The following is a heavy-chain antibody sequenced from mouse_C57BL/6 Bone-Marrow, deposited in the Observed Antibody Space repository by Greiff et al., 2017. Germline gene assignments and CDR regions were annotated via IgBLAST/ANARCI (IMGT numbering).Heavy chain of an antibody. CDR1: GYTFTDYY. CDR3: ARTDGSPWFAY. D-gene: IGHD1-1*01. Sequence: VQLQQSGPVLVKPGASVKMSCKASGYTFTDYYMNWVKQSHGKSLEWIGVINPYNGGTSYNQKFKGKATLTVDKSSSTAYMELNSLTSEDSAVYYCARTDGSPWFAYWGQGTLVTVSA. CDR2: INPYNGGT. V-gene: IGHV1-19*01. J-gene: IGHJ3*01.